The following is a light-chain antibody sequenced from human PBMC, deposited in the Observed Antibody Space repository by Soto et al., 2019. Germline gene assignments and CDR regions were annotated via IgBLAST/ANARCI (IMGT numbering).Light chain of an antibody. CDR1: ESISRY. CDR2: KAS. CDR3: QQYNSYSYT. V-gene: IGKV1-5*03. Sequence: DIQMTQSPSTLSASVGDRVTITCRASESISRYLAWYQQKPGKAPKLLIYKASSLESGVPSRFTGSGAGTEFTLTISSLQPDDFETYDCQQYNSYSYTFGQGTRLEIK. J-gene: IGKJ5*01.